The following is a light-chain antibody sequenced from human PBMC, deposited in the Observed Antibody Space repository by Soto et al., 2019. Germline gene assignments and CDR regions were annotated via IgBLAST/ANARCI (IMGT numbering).Light chain of an antibody. CDR2: EGS. J-gene: IGLJ2*01. V-gene: IGLV2-23*01. CDR3: CSYAHSTTVV. Sequence: QAASVSGSPGQSITISCTGTSSNVGSYNLVSWYQQHPGKAPELMIFEGSKRPSGVSNRFSGSKSGNTASLTISGLQPEDEADYYCCSYAHSTTVVFGGGTKLTVL. CDR1: SSNVGSYNL.